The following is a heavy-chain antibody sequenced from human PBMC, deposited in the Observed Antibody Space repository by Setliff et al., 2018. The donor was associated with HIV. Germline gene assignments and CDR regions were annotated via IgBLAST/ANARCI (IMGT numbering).Heavy chain of an antibody. CDR2: INQDGSEK. CDR1: GFTFSSRW. J-gene: IGHJ6*02. Sequence: GGSLRLSCAASGFTFSSRWMTWVRQAPGKGLEWVANINQDGSEKNYVDSVKGRFTISRDNAKNSLYLQMDSLRVEDTTVYYCTRKLAPGHGMDVWGQGTTVTVSS. V-gene: IGHV3-7*01. D-gene: IGHD3-3*02. CDR3: TRKLAPGHGMDV.